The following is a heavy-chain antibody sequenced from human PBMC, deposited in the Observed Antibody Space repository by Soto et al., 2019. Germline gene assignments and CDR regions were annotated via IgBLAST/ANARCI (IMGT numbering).Heavy chain of an antibody. V-gene: IGHV3-30-3*01. CDR1: GFTFSSYW. J-gene: IGHJ6*02. CDR3: ARGRHNYDFWTGTHGMDV. D-gene: IGHD3-3*01. CDR2: ISYDGSNK. Sequence: GGSLRLSCAASGFTFSSYWMSWVRQAPGKGLEWVSVISYDGSNKYYADSVKGRFTISRDNSKNTLYLQMNSLRAEDTAVYYCARGRHNYDFWTGTHGMDVWGQGTTVTVSS.